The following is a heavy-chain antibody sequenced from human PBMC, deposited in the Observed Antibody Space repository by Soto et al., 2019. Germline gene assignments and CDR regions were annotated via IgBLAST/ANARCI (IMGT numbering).Heavy chain of an antibody. CDR2: IIPIFGTA. CDR3: ARTGDVEMAAFDY. V-gene: IGHV1-69*13. CDR1: GGTFSSYS. D-gene: IGHD3-10*01. J-gene: IGHJ4*02. Sequence: ASVKVSCKASGGTFSSYSISWVRQAPGQGLECMGGIIPIFGTANYAQKFQGRVTITADESTSTAYMELSSLRSEDTAVYYCARTGDVEMAAFDYWGQGTLVTVSS.